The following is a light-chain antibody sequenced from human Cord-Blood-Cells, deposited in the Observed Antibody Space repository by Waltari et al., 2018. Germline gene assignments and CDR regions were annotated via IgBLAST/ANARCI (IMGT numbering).Light chain of an antibody. CDR2: EGS. CDR1: SSDVGSYNL. V-gene: IGLV2-23*03. CDR3: CSYAGSNTFVV. J-gene: IGLJ2*01. Sequence: QSALTQPASVSGSPGQSITISCTGTSSDVGSYNLVSWYQQHPGKAPKLMIYEGSKRPSGVSNRFSGSKSGNTASLTISGLQAEDEADYYCCSYAGSNTFVVFGGGTKLTVI.